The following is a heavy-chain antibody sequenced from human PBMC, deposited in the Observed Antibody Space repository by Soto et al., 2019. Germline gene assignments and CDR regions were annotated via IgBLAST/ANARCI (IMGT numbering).Heavy chain of an antibody. CDR2: IRSKAFGGTT. Sequence: GGSLRLSCTASGFTFADYTVSWVRQSPGKGLEWVGFIRSKAFGGTTEYAASVKGRFTISRDDSKPIAHLQMNSLKTDDTAVYYCARYGRQLAWSYSGTDVWGQGTTVTVSS. D-gene: IGHD2-2*01. V-gene: IGHV3-49*04. CDR1: GFTFADYT. J-gene: IGHJ6*02. CDR3: ARYGRQLAWSYSGTDV.